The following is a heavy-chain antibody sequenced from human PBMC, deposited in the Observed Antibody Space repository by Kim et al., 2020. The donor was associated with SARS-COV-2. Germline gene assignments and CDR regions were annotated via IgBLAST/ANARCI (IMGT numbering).Heavy chain of an antibody. CDR2: VSFHGGSK. V-gene: IGHV3-30*18. Sequence: GGSLRLSCTASGFTFSSYDMNWVRQAPGMGLEWVACVSFHGGSKYYPDSLRGRFTISRDNSKSTMNLQMTSLRPEDTAVYYCAKVAGAVSSGWDAFDYWGQGTLVAVSS. CDR3: AKVAGAVSSGWDAFDY. D-gene: IGHD6-19*01. CDR1: GFTFSSYD. J-gene: IGHJ4*02.